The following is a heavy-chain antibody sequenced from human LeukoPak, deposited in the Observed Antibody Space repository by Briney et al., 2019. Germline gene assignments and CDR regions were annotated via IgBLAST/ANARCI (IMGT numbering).Heavy chain of an antibody. V-gene: IGHV6-1*01. D-gene: IGHD6-19*01. CDR1: GDSFSSNSAA. CDR3: ARGWAGTVDY. Sequence: SQTLSLTCGLSGDSFSSNSAAWNWIRQSPSRGLEWLGRTYYRSKWNNNYAVSVKSRITINADTSKNQFSLHLNSVTPEDTAVYYCARGWAGTVDYWGQGTLVTVSS. J-gene: IGHJ4*02. CDR2: TYYRSKWNN.